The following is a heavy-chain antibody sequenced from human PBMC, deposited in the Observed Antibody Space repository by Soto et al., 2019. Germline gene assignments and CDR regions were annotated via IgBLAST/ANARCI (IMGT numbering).Heavy chain of an antibody. V-gene: IGHV3-30-3*01. CDR1: GFSFSTYA. D-gene: IGHD3-16*01. Sequence: QVQLVESGGGVVQPGRSLRLSCAASGFSFSTYAMHWVRQAPGKGLGWVAVISSEGTTKYNSDSVKGQLTISRDNAKNTLYLEMNSLRPEDTAVYYCARVARGGPRDAFAIWGQGTMVTVSS. CDR2: ISSEGTTK. CDR3: ARVARGGPRDAFAI. J-gene: IGHJ3*02.